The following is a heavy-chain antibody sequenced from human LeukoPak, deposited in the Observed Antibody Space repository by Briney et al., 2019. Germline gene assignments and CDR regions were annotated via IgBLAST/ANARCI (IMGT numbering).Heavy chain of an antibody. CDR3: ASSHNHNFLSSFHPYYFDS. Sequence: PGGSLRLSCAASEFTFSNYWMSWVRQAPGKGLEWVANIKQDGSEKYYVDSVKGRFTISRDNAKNSLYLQMNSLRAEDTAVYYCASSHNHNFLSSFHPYYFDSWGQGTLVTVSS. CDR2: IKQDGSEK. J-gene: IGHJ4*02. CDR1: EFTFSNYW. D-gene: IGHD3-3*01. V-gene: IGHV3-7*01.